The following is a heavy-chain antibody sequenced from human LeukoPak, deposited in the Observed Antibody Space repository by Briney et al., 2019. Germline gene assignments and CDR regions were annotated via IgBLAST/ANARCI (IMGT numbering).Heavy chain of an antibody. D-gene: IGHD6-13*01. V-gene: IGHV3-23*01. CDR3: AKHSSSWYGDLDY. CDR2: ISGSCGST. J-gene: IGHJ4*02. Sequence: GGSLRLSCAASGFTFSSYAMSWVRQAPGKGLEWVSAISGSCGSTYYADSVKGRFTIPRDNSKNTLYLQKNSLRAEDTAVYYCAKHSSSWYGDLDYWGQGHLVTVSS. CDR1: GFTFSSYA.